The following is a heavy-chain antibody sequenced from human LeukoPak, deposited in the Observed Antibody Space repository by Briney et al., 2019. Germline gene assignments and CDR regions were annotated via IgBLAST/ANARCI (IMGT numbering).Heavy chain of an antibody. D-gene: IGHD3-16*02. V-gene: IGHV1-8*01. CDR1: GYTFTSYD. CDR2: MSPNSGNT. J-gene: IGHJ4*02. CDR3: ARAGQEDYLWGTYRDDY. Sequence: ASVKVSCKASGYTFTSYDIIWVRQATGQGLVWMGWMSPNSGNTGYAQKFQGRVTMTRNTSTSTAYMELSSLRSEDTAIYYCARAGQEDYLWGTYRDDYWGQGTLVTVSS.